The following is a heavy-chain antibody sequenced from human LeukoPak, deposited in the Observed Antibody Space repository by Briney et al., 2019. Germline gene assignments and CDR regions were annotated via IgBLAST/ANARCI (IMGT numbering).Heavy chain of an antibody. CDR2: INHSGST. J-gene: IGHJ3*02. V-gene: IGHV4-34*01. CDR1: GFTFSSYS. D-gene: IGHD2-2*01. CDR3: ARGARALAVVVVPAADI. Sequence: GSLRLSCAASGFTFSSYSMNWVRQPPGKGLEWIGEINHSGSTNYNPSLKSRVTISVDTSKNQFSLKLSSVTAADTAVYYCARGARALAVVVVPAADIWGQGTMVTVSS.